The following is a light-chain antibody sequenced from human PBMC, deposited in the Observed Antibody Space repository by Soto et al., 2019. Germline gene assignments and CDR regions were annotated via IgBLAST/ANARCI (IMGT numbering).Light chain of an antibody. CDR1: QNINSW. CDR3: QQYNVYSCT. V-gene: IGKV1-5*03. J-gene: IGKJ4*02. CDR2: EAS. Sequence: DIHMTQSPSTLSASVGDRATITCRASQNINSWLAWYQQKPGKAPKLLIYEASSLEKGVPARFGGSGSGTEFTLTISSLQPDDFATYYCQQYNVYSCTFGEGTKVDIK.